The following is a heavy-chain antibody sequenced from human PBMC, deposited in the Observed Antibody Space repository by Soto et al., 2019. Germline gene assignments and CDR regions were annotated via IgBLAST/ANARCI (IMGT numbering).Heavy chain of an antibody. Sequence: QVQLQESGPGLVKPSGTLSLTCAVSGGSISSSNWWSWVRQPPGKGLEWIGEIYHSGSTNYNPSLKSRVTISVDKSKNPFSLKLSSVTAADTAVYYCARDDFRDYGAYNYYYGMDVWGQGTTVTVSS. J-gene: IGHJ6*02. CDR1: GGSISSSNW. CDR2: IYHSGST. V-gene: IGHV4-4*02. CDR3: ARDDFRDYGAYNYYYGMDV. D-gene: IGHD4-17*01.